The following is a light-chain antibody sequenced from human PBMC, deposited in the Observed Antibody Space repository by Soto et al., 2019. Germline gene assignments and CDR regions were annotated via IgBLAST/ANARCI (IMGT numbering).Light chain of an antibody. J-gene: IGLJ1*01. Sequence: QSVLTQPRSVSGPPGQSVTISCTGTSSDFGGYNYVSWYQHHPGKAPKLMIYDVSERPSGVPDRFSGSKSGNTASLTISGLQAEDEADYYCCSYAGSSTFYVFGTGTKVTVL. V-gene: IGLV2-11*01. CDR1: SSDFGGYNY. CDR3: CSYAGSSTFYV. CDR2: DVS.